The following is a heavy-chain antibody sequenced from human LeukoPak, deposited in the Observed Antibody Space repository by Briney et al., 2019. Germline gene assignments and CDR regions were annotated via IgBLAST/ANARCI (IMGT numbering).Heavy chain of an antibody. J-gene: IGHJ5*02. CDR1: GFTFSSYW. Sequence: GGSLRLSCAASGFTFSSYWMSWVRQAPGKGLEWVANIKQDGSEKYYVDSVEGRFTISRDNAKNSLYLQMNSLRAEDTAVYYCAAGGYCSSTSCYTNWFDPWGQGTLVTVSS. V-gene: IGHV3-7*01. CDR2: IKQDGSEK. D-gene: IGHD2-2*02. CDR3: AAGGYCSSTSCYTNWFDP.